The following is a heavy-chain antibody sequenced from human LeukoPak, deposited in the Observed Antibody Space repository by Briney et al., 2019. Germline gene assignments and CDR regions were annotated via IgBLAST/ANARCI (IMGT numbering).Heavy chain of an antibody. J-gene: IGHJ3*02. CDR2: IYPGDSDT. D-gene: IGHD6-13*01. CDR1: GYSFTSYW. V-gene: IGHV5-51*01. Sequence: GESLQISCKGSGYSFTSYWIGWVRQMPGKGLEWMGIIYPGDSDTRYSPSFQGQVTISADKSISTAYLQWSSLQASDTARYYCARQFGAAGTVAFDIWGQGTMVTVSS. CDR3: ARQFGAAGTVAFDI.